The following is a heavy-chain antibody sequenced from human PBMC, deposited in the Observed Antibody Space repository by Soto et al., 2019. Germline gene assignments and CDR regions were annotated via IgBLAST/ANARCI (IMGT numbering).Heavy chain of an antibody. CDR2: ISWDGETT. CDR1: GFTFDDHN. J-gene: IGHJ4*02. CDR3: ASSQGDY. V-gene: IGHV3-43*01. Sequence: EVHLVESGGVAVKPGGSLRLSCAASGFTFDDHNMHWIRQGPGKGLEWVSLISWDGETTFYADSVKGRFTVSRDNTRNFLYLQMSALTTEDSGLYYCASSQGDYWGLGTLVTVAS.